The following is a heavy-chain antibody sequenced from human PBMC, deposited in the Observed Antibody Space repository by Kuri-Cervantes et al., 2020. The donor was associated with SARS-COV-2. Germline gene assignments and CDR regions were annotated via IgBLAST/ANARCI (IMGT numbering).Heavy chain of an antibody. CDR3: ARGAASITMIVVVGNFDY. D-gene: IGHD3-22*01. J-gene: IGHJ4*02. CDR2: IYYSGST. V-gene: IGHV4-39*07. CDR1: GGSISSSSYY. Sequence: SETLSLTCTVSGGSISSSSYYWGWIRQPPGKGLEWIGRIYYSGSTYYNPSLKSRVTISVDTSKNQFSLKLSSVTAADTAVYYCARGAASITMIVVVGNFDYWGQGTLVTDSS.